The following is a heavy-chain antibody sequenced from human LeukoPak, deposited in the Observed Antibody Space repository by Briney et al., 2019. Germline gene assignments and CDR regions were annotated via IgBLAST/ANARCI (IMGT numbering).Heavy chain of an antibody. D-gene: IGHD3-22*01. J-gene: IGHJ3*02. CDR3: ARDYYDSTGGYDAFDI. Sequence: GASVKVSCKASGGTFSSYAISWVRQAPGQGLEWMGGIIPIFGTANYAQKFQGRVTITADKSTSTAYMELSSLRSEDTAVYYCARDYYDSTGGYDAFDIWGQGTMVTVSS. CDR2: IIPIFGTA. CDR1: GGTFSSYA. V-gene: IGHV1-69*06.